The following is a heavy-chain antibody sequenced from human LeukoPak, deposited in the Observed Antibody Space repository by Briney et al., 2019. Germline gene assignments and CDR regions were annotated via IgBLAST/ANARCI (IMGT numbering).Heavy chain of an antibody. Sequence: SETLSLTCAVYGGSFSGYYWSWIRQPPGKGLEWIGEINHSGSTNYNPSLKNRVTISVDTSKNQFSLKLSSVTAADTAVHYCARGIGPFDIVVVVAATGNWFDPWGQGTLVTVSS. V-gene: IGHV4-34*01. CDR2: INHSGST. CDR3: ARGIGPFDIVVVVAATGNWFDP. CDR1: GGSFSGYY. D-gene: IGHD2-15*01. J-gene: IGHJ5*02.